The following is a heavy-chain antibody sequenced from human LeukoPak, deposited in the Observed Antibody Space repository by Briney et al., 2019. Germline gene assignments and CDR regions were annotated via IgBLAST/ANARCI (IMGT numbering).Heavy chain of an antibody. CDR2: INPSGGST. CDR3: ARGAMRFPERASVDKDDAFDI. J-gene: IGHJ3*02. V-gene: IGHV1-46*01. D-gene: IGHD2-21*01. CDR1: GYTFTSYY. Sequence: ASVKVSCKASGYTFTSYYMHWVRQAPGQGLEWMGIINPSGGSTSYAQKFQGRVTMTRDMSTRTVYMEMSRLRSEDTAVYYCARGAMRFPERASVDKDDAFDIWGQGKMVTVSS.